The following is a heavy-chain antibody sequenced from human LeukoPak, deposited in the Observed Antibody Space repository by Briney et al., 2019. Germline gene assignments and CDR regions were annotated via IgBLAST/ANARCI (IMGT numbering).Heavy chain of an antibody. V-gene: IGHV3-30*03. CDR3: AGAIGYFDF. CDR2: ISYDGSNK. CDR1: GFTFSSYG. J-gene: IGHJ4*02. Sequence: PGGSLRLSCAASGFTFSSYGMHWVRQAPGKGLEWVAVISYDGSNKYYADSVKGRFTISRDNSKNTLYLQMNSLRAEDTAVYYCAGAIGYFDFWGQGTLVTVSS. D-gene: IGHD2-21*01.